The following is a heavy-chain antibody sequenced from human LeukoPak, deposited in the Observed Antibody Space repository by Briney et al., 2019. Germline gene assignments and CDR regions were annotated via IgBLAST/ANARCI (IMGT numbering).Heavy chain of an antibody. CDR2: INHSGST. Sequence: SETLSLTCAVYGGSFIGYYWSWIRQPPGKGLEWMGEINHSGSTNYNPSLKSRVTISVDTSKNQFSLKLSSVTAADTAVYYCARAEASHYGMDVWGQGTTVTVSS. CDR3: ARAEASHYGMDV. V-gene: IGHV4-34*01. CDR1: GGSFIGYY. J-gene: IGHJ6*02.